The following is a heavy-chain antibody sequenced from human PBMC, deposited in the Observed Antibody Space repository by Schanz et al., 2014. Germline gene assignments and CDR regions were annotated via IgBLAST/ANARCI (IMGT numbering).Heavy chain of an antibody. Sequence: EVQVVESGGGLVQSGGSLRLSCAASGFSFVDAWMSWVRQAPGKGLEWVSVIYTSGSTYYADSVRGRFTFSRDNSKNTLYLQMNSLRAEDTAVYYCARSYSSGWYPYYYGMDVWGQGTTVTVSS. J-gene: IGHJ6*02. CDR3: ARSYSSGWYPYYYGMDV. D-gene: IGHD6-19*01. CDR1: GFSFVDAW. V-gene: IGHV3-66*01. CDR2: IYTSGST.